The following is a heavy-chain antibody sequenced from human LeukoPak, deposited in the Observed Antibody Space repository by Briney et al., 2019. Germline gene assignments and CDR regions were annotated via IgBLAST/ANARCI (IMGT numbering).Heavy chain of an antibody. CDR3: ATKQWLAPPPDS. V-gene: IGHV3-74*01. Sequence: GRSLRLSCAASGFTFSKYWMLWVRQAPGKGLESVSRINTDGTVTTYADSVKGRFTVSRDNADNTMFLQMNSVRDEDTAVYYCATKQWLAPPPDSWGQGTPVAVSS. D-gene: IGHD6-19*01. CDR2: INTDGTVT. CDR1: GFTFSKYW. J-gene: IGHJ4*02.